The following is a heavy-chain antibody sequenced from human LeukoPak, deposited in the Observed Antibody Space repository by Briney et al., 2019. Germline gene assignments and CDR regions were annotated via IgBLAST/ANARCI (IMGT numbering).Heavy chain of an antibody. CDR2: ISWDGGST. CDR1: GFTFDDYA. D-gene: IGHD3-10*01. Sequence: GGSLRLSCAASGFTFDDYAMHWVRQAPGKGLEWVSLISWDGGSTYYADSVKGRFTISRDNSKNSLYLQMNSLRAEDTALYYCAKDSRMVRGVIHAFDIWGQGTMVTVSS. V-gene: IGHV3-43D*03. CDR3: AKDSRMVRGVIHAFDI. J-gene: IGHJ3*02.